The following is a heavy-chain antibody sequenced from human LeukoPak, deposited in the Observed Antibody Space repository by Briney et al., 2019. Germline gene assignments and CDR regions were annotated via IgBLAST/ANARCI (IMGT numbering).Heavy chain of an antibody. J-gene: IGHJ4*02. V-gene: IGHV4-31*03. CDR1: GGSISSGGYY. CDR2: IYYSGST. D-gene: IGHD3-10*01. CDR3: ARGRGRYYYGSGSYYDY. Sequence: SETLSLTCTVSGGSISSGGYYWSWIRQHPGKGLEWIGYIYYSGSTNYNPSLKSRVTISVDTSKNQFSLKLSSVTAADTAVYYCARGRGRYYYGSGSYYDYWGQGTLVTVSS.